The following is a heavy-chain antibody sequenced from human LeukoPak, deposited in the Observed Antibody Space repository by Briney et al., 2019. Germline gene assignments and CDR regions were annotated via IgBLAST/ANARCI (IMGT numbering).Heavy chain of an antibody. CDR3: ARKSSSSWYVYFDY. CDR1: GFTFSGYP. CDR2: ISYDGSNK. V-gene: IGHV3-30-3*01. D-gene: IGHD6-13*01. J-gene: IGHJ4*02. Sequence: GGSLRLSCAASGFTFSGYPIHWVRQAPGKGLEWVAVISYDGSNKYYADSVKGRFTISRDNSKNTLYLQMNSLRAEDTAVYYCARKSSSSWYVYFDYWGQGTLVTVSS.